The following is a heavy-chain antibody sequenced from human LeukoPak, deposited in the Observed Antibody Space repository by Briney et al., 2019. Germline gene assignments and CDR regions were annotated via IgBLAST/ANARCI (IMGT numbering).Heavy chain of an antibody. CDR2: LRYDGSSK. CDR1: GFTFSNYG. CDR3: ARGAGTIFGVVGAEYFQH. D-gene: IGHD3-3*01. Sequence: GGSLRLSCAVSGFTFSNYGMHWVRQAPGKGLEWVAFLRYDGSSKYYGDSVKGRFTISRDISKNTLFLHMNSLRIEDTAVYYCARGAGTIFGVVGAEYFQHWGQGTLVTVSS. J-gene: IGHJ1*01. V-gene: IGHV3-30*02.